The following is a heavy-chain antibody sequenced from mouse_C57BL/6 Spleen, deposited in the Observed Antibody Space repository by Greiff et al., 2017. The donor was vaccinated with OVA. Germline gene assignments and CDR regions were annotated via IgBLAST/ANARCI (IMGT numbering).Heavy chain of an antibody. D-gene: IGHD1-1*01. CDR2: IDPEDGET. CDR1: GYNITDYY. Sequence: EVKLQESGAELVKPGASVKLSCKASGYNITDYYMDWVKQRTEQGLEWIGRIDPEDGETKYDPKFQGKATITADTSSNTAYLQLSSPTSEDSAVYYCARYPTVVATSYYDYWGHGPTLTVSS. CDR3: ARYPTVVATSYYDY. J-gene: IGHJ2*01. V-gene: IGHV14-2*01.